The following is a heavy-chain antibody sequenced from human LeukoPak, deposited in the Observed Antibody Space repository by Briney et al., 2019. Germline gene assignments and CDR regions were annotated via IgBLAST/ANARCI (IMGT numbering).Heavy chain of an antibody. CDR1: GFTFSSYW. D-gene: IGHD5-24*01. J-gene: IGHJ4*01. Sequence: QPGGSLRLSCAASGFTFSSYWMSWVRQAPGKGLEWVANIKQDGSEKYYVDSVKGRFTISRDNAKNSLYLQMNSLRAEDTAVYYCARWRDGYNYYFDYWGHGTLVTVSS. V-gene: IGHV3-7*01. CDR3: ARWRDGYNYYFDY. CDR2: IKQDGSEK.